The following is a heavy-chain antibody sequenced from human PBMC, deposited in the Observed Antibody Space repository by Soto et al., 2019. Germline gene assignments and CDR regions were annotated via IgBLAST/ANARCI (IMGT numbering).Heavy chain of an antibody. CDR2: IYYSGST. D-gene: IGHD3-10*01. CDR3: ARSVLLWFEDPDGRDV. V-gene: IGHV4-31*03. Sequence: QVQLQESGPGLVKPSQTLSLTCTVSGGSISSGGYYWSWIRQHPGKGLEWIGYIYYSGSTYYNPSPKSRVTIAVDTSKSQFSLKLSSVTAADTAVYYCARSVLLWFEDPDGRDVWGQGTTVTVSS. J-gene: IGHJ6*02. CDR1: GGSISSGGYY.